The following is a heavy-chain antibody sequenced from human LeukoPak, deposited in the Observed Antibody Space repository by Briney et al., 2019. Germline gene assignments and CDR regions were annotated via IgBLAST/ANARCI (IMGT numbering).Heavy chain of an antibody. V-gene: IGHV3-23*01. CDR3: AKDWSGYGYYYFDH. J-gene: IGHJ4*02. Sequence: GGSLRLSCAASGFSFTTYSMGWVRQAPGKGLEWVSVISGSGSRTYYADSVKGRFTISRDNSRNTLYLQMNSLRAEDTAVYYCAKDWSGYGYYYFDHWGQGTLVTVSS. D-gene: IGHD5-18*01. CDR1: GFSFTTYS. CDR2: ISGSGSRT.